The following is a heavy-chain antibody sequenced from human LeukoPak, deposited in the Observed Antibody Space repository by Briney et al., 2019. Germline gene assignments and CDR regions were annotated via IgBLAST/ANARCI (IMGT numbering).Heavy chain of an antibody. Sequence: SQTLSLTCAVSGGSISSGGYSWSWIRQPPGKGLEWIGYIYHSGSTYYNPSLKSRVTISVDRSKNQFSLKLSPVTAADTAVYYCARVDYGDAFDIWGQGTMVTVSS. D-gene: IGHD4-17*01. J-gene: IGHJ3*02. CDR3: ARVDYGDAFDI. CDR2: IYHSGST. V-gene: IGHV4-30-2*01. CDR1: GGSISSGGYS.